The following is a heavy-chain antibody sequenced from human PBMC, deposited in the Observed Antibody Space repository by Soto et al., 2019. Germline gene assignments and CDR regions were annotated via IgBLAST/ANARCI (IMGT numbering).Heavy chain of an antibody. V-gene: IGHV3-30-3*01. CDR3: ATWTLPLSWIWLQSAAGKFDY. J-gene: IGHJ4*02. D-gene: IGHD5-12*01. Sequence: QVHLVESGGGVVQPGRSLRVSCTASDFSFSNYAVHWVRQAPGEGLEWVALISSDGNNEYYPDSVKGRFTISRDHSNNTVYLQMYSLRLDDTAVYFCATWTLPLSWIWLQSAAGKFDYWGQGTLVTVSS. CDR2: ISSDGNNE. CDR1: DFSFSNYA.